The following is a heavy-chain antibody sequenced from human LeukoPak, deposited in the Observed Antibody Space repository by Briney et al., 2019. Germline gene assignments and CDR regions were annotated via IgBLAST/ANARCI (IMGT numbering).Heavy chain of an antibody. D-gene: IGHD2-2*01. CDR1: GSSFSTYT. CDR3: ARGGRYCTGTSCYGDFDY. V-gene: IGHV3-21*06. CDR2: ISSSSSYI. Sequence: GGSLRLSCAASGSSFSTYTMNWVRQAPGKGLEWVSSISSSSSYIYYADSVKGRFTISRDNAKNSLYLLMNSLRAEDTAVYYCARGGRYCTGTSCYGDFDYWGQGTLVTVSS. J-gene: IGHJ4*02.